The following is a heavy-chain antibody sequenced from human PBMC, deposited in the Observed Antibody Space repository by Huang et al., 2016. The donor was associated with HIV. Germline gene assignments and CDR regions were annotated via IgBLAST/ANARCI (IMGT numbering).Heavy chain of an antibody. J-gene: IGHJ3*02. CDR1: GYSFTKYA. D-gene: IGHD3-10*01. CDR3: ARDGGRELLWFGELLGAFDI. CDR2: INTNTGNP. Sequence: QVQLVQSGSELKKPGASVKVSCEASGYSFTKYAMNWVRQAPGQGLEWMGRINTNTGNPTYAQGFTGRFVFSLDTSVSTAYLQINSLKAEDTAVYYCARDGGRELLWFGELLGAFDIWGQGTMVTVSS. V-gene: IGHV7-4-1*02.